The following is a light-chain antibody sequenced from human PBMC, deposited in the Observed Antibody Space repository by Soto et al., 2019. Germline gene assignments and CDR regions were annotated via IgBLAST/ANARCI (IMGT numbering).Light chain of an antibody. Sequence: EIGLTQSPGTLSWSPGERATLSCRSSQSVSSSYLAWYQQKPGQAPRLLIYGASSRATGIPDRFSGSGSGTDFTLTISRLEPEDFAVYYCQKYGSSPRTFGQGTKVDIK. V-gene: IGKV3-20*01. J-gene: IGKJ1*01. CDR2: GAS. CDR3: QKYGSSPRT. CDR1: QSVSSSY.